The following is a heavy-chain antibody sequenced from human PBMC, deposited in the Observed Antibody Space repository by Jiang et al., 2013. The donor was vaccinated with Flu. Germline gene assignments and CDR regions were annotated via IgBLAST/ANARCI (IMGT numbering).Heavy chain of an antibody. CDR3: ATTYYYDSSGYYPNFDY. Sequence: SGGSISSGGYYWSWIRQHPGKGLEWIGYIYYSGSTYYNPSLKSRVTISVDTSKNQFSLKLSSVTAADTAVYYCATTYYYDSSGYYPNFDYWGQGTLVTVSS. J-gene: IGHJ4*02. CDR1: GGSISSGGYY. V-gene: IGHV4-31*02. CDR2: IYYSGST. D-gene: IGHD3-22*01.